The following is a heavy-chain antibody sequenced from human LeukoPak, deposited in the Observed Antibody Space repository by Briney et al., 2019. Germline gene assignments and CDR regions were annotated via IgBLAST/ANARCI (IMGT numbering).Heavy chain of an antibody. Sequence: ASVKVSCKASGYTFTSYGISWVRQAPGQGLEWMGWISAYNGNTNYAQKLQGRVTMTTDTSTSTAYMELRSLRSDDTAVYYCARDGIVTVPLYGMDVWGQGTTVTVSS. CDR1: GYTFTSYG. D-gene: IGHD1-14*01. J-gene: IGHJ6*02. CDR3: ARDGIVTVPLYGMDV. CDR2: ISAYNGNT. V-gene: IGHV1-18*01.